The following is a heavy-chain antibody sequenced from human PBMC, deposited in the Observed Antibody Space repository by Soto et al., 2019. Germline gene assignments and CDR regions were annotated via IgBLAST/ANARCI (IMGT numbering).Heavy chain of an antibody. CDR3: ARRYGGGFDY. CDR2: IYSSGST. V-gene: IGHV4-59*08. D-gene: IGHD3-10*01. CDR1: GGSISSYY. J-gene: IGHJ4*02. Sequence: QVQLLESGPGLVKPSETLSLTCTVSGGSISSYYWSWIRQPPGKGLEWIGYIYSSGSTNYNPSLQRRFTISVDTSKNQSPRKLSSVTAADTAVYYCARRYGGGFDYWGQGTLVTVSS.